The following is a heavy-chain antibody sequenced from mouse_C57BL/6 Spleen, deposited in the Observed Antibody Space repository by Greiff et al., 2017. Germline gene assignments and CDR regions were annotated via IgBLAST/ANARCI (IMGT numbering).Heavy chain of an antibody. CDR2: IWRGGST. D-gene: IGHD6-2*01. CDR3: AKESLGRDYAMDY. Sequence: VQLQESGPGLVQPSQSLSITCTVSGFSLTSYGVHWVRQSPGKGLEWLGVIWRGGSTDYNAAFMSRLSITKDNSKSQVFFKMNSLQADDTAVYXCAKESLGRDYAMDYWGQGTSVTVSS. CDR1: GFSLTSYG. J-gene: IGHJ4*01. V-gene: IGHV2-5*01.